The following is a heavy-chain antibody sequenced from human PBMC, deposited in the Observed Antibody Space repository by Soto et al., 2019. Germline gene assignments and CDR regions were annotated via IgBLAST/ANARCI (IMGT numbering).Heavy chain of an antibody. J-gene: IGHJ4*02. Sequence: QVQLVQSGAEVKKPGSSVKVSCKASGGTFSSYTISWVRQAPGQGLEWMGRIIPILGIANYAQKFQGRVTITADKSTGTAYMELSSLRSEDTAVYYCASTQGRTVVTGLWGQGTLVTVSS. CDR2: IIPILGIA. CDR3: ASTQGRTVVTGL. V-gene: IGHV1-69*02. CDR1: GGTFSSYT. D-gene: IGHD2-15*01.